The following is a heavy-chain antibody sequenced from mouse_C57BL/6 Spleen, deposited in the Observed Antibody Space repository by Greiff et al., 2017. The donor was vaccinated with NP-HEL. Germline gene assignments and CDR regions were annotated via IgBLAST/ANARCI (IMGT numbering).Heavy chain of an antibody. D-gene: IGHD3-2*01. CDR1: GYTFTSYW. V-gene: IGHV1-69*01. CDR3: ARGETDPPMDY. Sequence: QVQLQQPGAELVMPGASVKLSCKASGYTFTSYWMHWVKQRPGQGLEWIGEIDPSDSYTNYNQKFKGKSTLTVDKSSSTAYMQLSSLTSEDSAVYYCARGETDPPMDYWGQGTSVTVSS. CDR2: IDPSDSYT. J-gene: IGHJ4*01.